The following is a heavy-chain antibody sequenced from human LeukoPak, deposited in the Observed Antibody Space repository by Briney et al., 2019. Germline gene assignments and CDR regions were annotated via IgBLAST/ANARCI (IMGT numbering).Heavy chain of an antibody. CDR2: TSGSGSGT. CDR3: AKVAYNWISYGPFDY. J-gene: IGHJ4*02. V-gene: IGHV3-23*01. CDR1: GFTFSTYA. D-gene: IGHD1-20*01. Sequence: GGSLRLSCAASGFTFSTYAMTWVRQAPGQGLEWVSSTSGSGSGTYYADSVKGRFTISRDNSKNTLYLQMNSLRAEDTAVYYCAKVAYNWISYGPFDYWGQGTLVTVSS.